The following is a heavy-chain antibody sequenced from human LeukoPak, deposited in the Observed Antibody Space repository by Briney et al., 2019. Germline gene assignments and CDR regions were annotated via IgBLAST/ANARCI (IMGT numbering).Heavy chain of an antibody. CDR2: IYTGDSDT. V-gene: IGHV5-51*01. CDR1: GHSFTNYW. J-gene: IGHJ4*02. D-gene: IGHD6-13*01. CDR3: ARPITGAGTDLGY. Sequence: GESLRISCKGSGHSFTNYWISWVRQMPGQGLEWMGIIYTGDSDTRYSPSFQGQVTISVDKSISTAYLQWRSLKASDTAIYYCARPITGAGTDLGYWGQGTLVTVSS.